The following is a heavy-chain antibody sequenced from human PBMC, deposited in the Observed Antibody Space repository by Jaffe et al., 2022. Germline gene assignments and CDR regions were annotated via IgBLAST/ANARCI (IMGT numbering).Heavy chain of an antibody. CDR1: GYSISSGYY. Sequence: QVQLQESGPGLVKPSETLSLTCAVSGYSISSGYYWGWIRQPPGKGLEWIGSIYHSGSTYYNPSLKSRVTISVDTSKNQFSLKLSSVTAADTAVYYCARHDIREITMVRGVKIDYFDYWGQGTLVTVSS. CDR2: IYHSGST. CDR3: ARHDIREITMVRGVKIDYFDY. D-gene: IGHD3-10*01. V-gene: IGHV4-38-2*01. J-gene: IGHJ4*02.